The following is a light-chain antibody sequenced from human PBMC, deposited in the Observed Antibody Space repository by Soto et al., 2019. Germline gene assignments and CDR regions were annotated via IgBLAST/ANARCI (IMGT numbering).Light chain of an antibody. Sequence: ALTQPASVSGSPGQSITISCTGTSSDIGSYNLVSWYQQDPGKAPKLLIYDVSERPSGVSNRFSGSKSGNTASLTISGLQVEDEADYYCCSYAGSSALVFGGGTKVTVL. J-gene: IGLJ3*02. CDR2: DVS. CDR3: CSYAGSSALV. CDR1: SSDIGSYNL. V-gene: IGLV2-23*02.